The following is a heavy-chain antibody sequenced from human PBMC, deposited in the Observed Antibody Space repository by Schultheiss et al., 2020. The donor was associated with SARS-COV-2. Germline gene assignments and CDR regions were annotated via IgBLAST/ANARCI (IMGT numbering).Heavy chain of an antibody. D-gene: IGHD2-2*01. CDR3: ARDYCSSTSCFYYYYGMDV. Sequence: GESLKISCAASGFTFSSYEMNWVRQAPGKGLEWVSYISSSGSTIYYADSVKGRFTISRDNAKNSLCLEMNSLRAEDTAVYYCARDYCSSTSCFYYYYGMDVWGQGTTVTVSS. CDR1: GFTFSSYE. V-gene: IGHV3-48*03. J-gene: IGHJ6*02. CDR2: ISSSGSTI.